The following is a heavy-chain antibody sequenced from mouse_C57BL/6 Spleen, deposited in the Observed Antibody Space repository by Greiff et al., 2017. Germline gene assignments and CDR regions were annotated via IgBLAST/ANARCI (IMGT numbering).Heavy chain of an antibody. J-gene: IGHJ1*03. D-gene: IGHD5-1*01. CDR3: ASSTYVWYFDV. CDR2: ISDGGSYT. Sequence: EVKLMESGGGLVKPGGSLKLSCAASGFTFSSYAMSWVRQTPEKRLEWVATISDGGSYTYYPDNVKGRFTISRDNAKNNLYLQMSHLKSEDTAMYYCASSTYVWYFDVWGTGTTVTVSS. V-gene: IGHV5-4*03. CDR1: GFTFSSYA.